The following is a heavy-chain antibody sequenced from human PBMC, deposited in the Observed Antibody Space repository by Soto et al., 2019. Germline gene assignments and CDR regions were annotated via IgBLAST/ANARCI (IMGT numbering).Heavy chain of an antibody. J-gene: IGHJ4*02. CDR1: GFTFSEYY. V-gene: IGHV3-11*01. CDR3: ASLAIGTIIRGAPDF. D-gene: IGHD3-10*01. Sequence: SVGSLRLSCAASGFTFSEYYMTWIRQAPGKGLEWVSYISSGGSSIYYADSVKGRFTISRDNAKNSLYLQMNSLRAEDTAMYYCASLAIGTIIRGAPDFWGQGTLVTVSS. CDR2: ISSGGSSI.